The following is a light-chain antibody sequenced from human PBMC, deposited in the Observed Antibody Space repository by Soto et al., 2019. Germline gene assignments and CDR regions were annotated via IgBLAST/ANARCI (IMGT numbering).Light chain of an antibody. CDR3: QAEYFYPYA. J-gene: IGKJ2*01. Sequence: DIQMTQSPSTLSASVGDRVTMTCRASQSVRNWVAWYQQKPGKVPKLLIFQASTLETGVPSRFSGHGSWTEFNPSNNSPQADYFVTYLGQAEYFYPYAFGRET. CDR2: QAS. V-gene: IGKV1-5*03. CDR1: QSVRNW.